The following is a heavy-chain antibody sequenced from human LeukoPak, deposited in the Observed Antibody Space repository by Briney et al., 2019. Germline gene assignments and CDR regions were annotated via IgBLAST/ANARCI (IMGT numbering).Heavy chain of an antibody. D-gene: IGHD1-14*01. Sequence: GESLKISCQASGYNFVSYWIGWVRQVSGKGLECVGIIYPGDPDTRYSPSFEGQVTVSADKSITTAYLQWSSLKASDAAMYYCARLSGNMQPLPPHYWGQGTLVTVSS. V-gene: IGHV5-51*01. CDR2: IYPGDPDT. CDR3: ARLSGNMQPLPPHY. J-gene: IGHJ4*02. CDR1: GYNFVSYW.